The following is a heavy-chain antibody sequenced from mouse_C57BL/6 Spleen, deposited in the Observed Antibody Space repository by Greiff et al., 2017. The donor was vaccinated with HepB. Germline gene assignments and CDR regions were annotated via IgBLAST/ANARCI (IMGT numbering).Heavy chain of an antibody. CDR1: GFTFSSYA. D-gene: IGHD1-1*01. Sequence: EVHLVESGGGLVKPGGSLKLSCAASGFTFSSYAMSWVRQTPEKRLEWVATISDGGSYTYYPDNVKGRFTISRDNAKNNLYLQMSHLKSEDTAMYYCARDPVYYYGSSYNYFDYWGQGTTLTVSS. CDR3: ARDPVYYYGSSYNYFDY. J-gene: IGHJ2*01. V-gene: IGHV5-4*01. CDR2: ISDGGSYT.